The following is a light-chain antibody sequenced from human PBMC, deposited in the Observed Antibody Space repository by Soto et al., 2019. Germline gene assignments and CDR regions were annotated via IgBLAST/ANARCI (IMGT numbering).Light chain of an antibody. CDR2: STN. V-gene: IGLV8-61*01. Sequence: QAVVTQEPSFSVSPGGTVTLTCGLSSGAVSTSYYPSWYQQTPGQAPRTLIYSTNTRSSGVPDRFSASILGNKAALTITGAQADDESDYDCVLYMGSGIAVFGGGTKLPVL. CDR1: SGAVSTSYY. CDR3: VLYMGSGIAV. J-gene: IGLJ2*01.